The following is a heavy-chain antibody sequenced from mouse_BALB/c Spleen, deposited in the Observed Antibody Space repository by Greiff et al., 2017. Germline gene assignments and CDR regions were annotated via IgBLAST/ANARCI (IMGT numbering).Heavy chain of an antibody. J-gene: IGHJ3*01. D-gene: IGHD2-4*01. Sequence: QVQLQQSGTVLARPGASVKMSCKASGYSFTSYWMHWVKQRPGHGLEWIGDIYPGGGYTNYNEKFKGKATLTADTSSSTAYMQLSSLTSEDSAVYFCAREKNSTMITWFAYWGQGTLVTVSA. CDR3: AREKNSTMITWFAY. CDR1: GYSFTSYW. CDR2: IYPGGGYT. V-gene: IGHV1-63*02.